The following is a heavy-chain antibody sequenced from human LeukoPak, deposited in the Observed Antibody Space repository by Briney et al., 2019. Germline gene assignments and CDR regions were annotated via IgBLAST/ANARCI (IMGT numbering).Heavy chain of an antibody. V-gene: IGHV4-4*07. D-gene: IGHD2/OR15-2a*01. CDR1: GGSISSYY. CDR2: IYTSGST. J-gene: IGHJ4*02. Sequence: SETLSLTCTVSGGSISSYYWSWIRQPAGKGLEWIGRIYTSGSTNYNPSLKSRVTMPVDTSKNQFSLKLSSVTAADTAVYYCARLVVSDPGTEYYYFDYWGQGTLVTVSS. CDR3: ARLVVSDPGTEYYYFDY.